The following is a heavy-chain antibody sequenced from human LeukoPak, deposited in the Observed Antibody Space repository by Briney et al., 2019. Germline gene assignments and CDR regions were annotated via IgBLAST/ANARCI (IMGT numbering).Heavy chain of an antibody. D-gene: IGHD5-24*01. Sequence: GGSLRLSCEASTFGNYWVHWVRQVPGKGLVWLSRVSPDGTTTTHADSVKGRFTISRDNAKSTLYLQMNSLSAEDTAVYYCARECDPTMCAGSSPDYWGQGILVTVSS. CDR2: VSPDGTTT. V-gene: IGHV3-74*01. CDR1: TFGNYW. J-gene: IGHJ4*02. CDR3: ARECDPTMCAGSSPDY.